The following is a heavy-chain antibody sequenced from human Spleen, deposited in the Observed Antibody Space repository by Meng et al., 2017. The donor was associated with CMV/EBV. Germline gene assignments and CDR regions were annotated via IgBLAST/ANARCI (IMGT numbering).Heavy chain of an antibody. CDR1: GYTFTGYY. Sequence: ASVKVSCKASGYTFTGYYMHWVRQAPGQGLEWMGGINPNSGGTNDAQKFQGRVTMTRDTSISTAYMELSRLRSDDTAVYYCARAPPYSSSSHYYYGMDVWGQGTTVTVSS. CDR3: ARAPPYSSSSHYYYGMDV. J-gene: IGHJ6*02. CDR2: INPNSGGT. D-gene: IGHD6-6*01. V-gene: IGHV1-2*02.